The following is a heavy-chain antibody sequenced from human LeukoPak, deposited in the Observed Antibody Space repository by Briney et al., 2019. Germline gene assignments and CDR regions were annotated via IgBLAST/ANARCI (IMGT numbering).Heavy chain of an antibody. V-gene: IGHV1-18*01. CDR2: ISAYNGNT. CDR3: ARDKKGIAAAGKVFDY. D-gene: IGHD6-13*01. CDR1: GYTFTSYG. Sequence: ASVKVSCKASGYTFTSYGITWVRQAPGQGLEWMGWISAYNGNTNYAQKLQGRVTMTTDTSTSTAYMELRSLRSDDTAVYYCARDKKGIAAAGKVFDYWGQGTLVTVSS. J-gene: IGHJ4*02.